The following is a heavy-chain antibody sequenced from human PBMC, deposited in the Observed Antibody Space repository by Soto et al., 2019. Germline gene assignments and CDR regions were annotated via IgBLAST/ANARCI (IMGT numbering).Heavy chain of an antibody. V-gene: IGHV1-69*06. CDR2: IIPIFGTA. Sequence: QVQLVQSGAEVKKPGSSVKVSCKASGGTFSSYAISWVRQAPGQGLEWVGGIIPIFGTANYAQKFQGRVTITADKSTSTAYMELSSLRSEDTAVYYCARGYYGSGSYADAFDIWGQGTMVTVSS. J-gene: IGHJ3*02. D-gene: IGHD3-10*01. CDR1: GGTFSSYA. CDR3: ARGYYGSGSYADAFDI.